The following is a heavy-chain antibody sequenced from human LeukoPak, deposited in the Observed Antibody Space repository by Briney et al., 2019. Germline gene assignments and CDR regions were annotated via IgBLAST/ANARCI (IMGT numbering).Heavy chain of an antibody. V-gene: IGHV3-23*01. J-gene: IGHJ4*02. D-gene: IGHD4-17*01. Sequence: GGSLRLSCAASGFTFSDYYMSWIRQAPGKGLEWVSAISGSGGSTYYADSVKGRFTISRDNSKNTLYLQMNSLRAEDTAVYYCAKGHGDPLDYWGQGTLVTVSS. CDR3: AKGHGDPLDY. CDR1: GFTFSDYY. CDR2: ISGSGGST.